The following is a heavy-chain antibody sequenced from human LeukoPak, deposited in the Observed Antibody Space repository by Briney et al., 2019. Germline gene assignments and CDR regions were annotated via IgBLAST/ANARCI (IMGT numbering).Heavy chain of an antibody. CDR2: ISGNGDTT. J-gene: IGHJ4*02. Sequence: PGGPLRLSCAASGFTFNGYSMHWVRQAPGTGPEYISAISGNGDTTYYANSVKGRFTISRDNSKNTLYLQMGSLRVDDRALYYCAREGSPGTLDYWGQGTLVTVSS. CDR3: AREGSPGTLDY. CDR1: GFTFNGYS. D-gene: IGHD1-26*01. V-gene: IGHV3-64*01.